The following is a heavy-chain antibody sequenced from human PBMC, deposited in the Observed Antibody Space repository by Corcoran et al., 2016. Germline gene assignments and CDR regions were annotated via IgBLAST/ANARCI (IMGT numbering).Heavy chain of an antibody. CDR2: INPSGGST. J-gene: IGHJ4*02. D-gene: IGHD6-13*01. Sequence: QVQLVQSGAEVKKPGASVKVSCKASGYTLTSYYMHWVRQAPGQGLEWMGIINPSGGSTSYAQKFQGRVTMTRDTSTSTVYMELSSLRSEDTAVYYCAREDSSSWYARGGALDYWGQGTLVTVSS. V-gene: IGHV1-46*01. CDR1: GYTLTSYY. CDR3: AREDSSSWYARGGALDY.